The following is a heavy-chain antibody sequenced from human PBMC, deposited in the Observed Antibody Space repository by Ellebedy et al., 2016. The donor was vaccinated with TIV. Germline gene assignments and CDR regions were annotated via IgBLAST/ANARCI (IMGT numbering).Heavy chain of an antibody. CDR3: ASGYSSGWLDY. CDR2: IYTSGST. J-gene: IGHJ4*02. Sequence: MPSETLSLTCTVSGGSISSYYWSWIRQHAGQGLEWIGRIYTSGSTNYNPSLKSRVTMSVDTSTNQFSLKLSSVTAADTAVYYCASGYSSGWLDYWGQGTLVTVSS. V-gene: IGHV4-4*07. CDR1: GGSISSYY. D-gene: IGHD6-19*01.